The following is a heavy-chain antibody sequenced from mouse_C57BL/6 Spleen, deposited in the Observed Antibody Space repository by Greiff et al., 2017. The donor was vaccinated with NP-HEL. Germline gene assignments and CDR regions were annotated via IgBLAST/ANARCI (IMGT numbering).Heavy chain of an antibody. CDR2: ISSGSSTI. CDR3: ARDWDAGYYFDY. Sequence: EVKVVESGGGLVKPGGSLKLSCAASGFTFSDYGMHWVRQAPEKGLEWVAYISSGSSTIYYADTVKGRFTISRDNAKNTLFLQMTSLRSEDTAMYYCARDWDAGYYFDYWGQGTTLTVSS. CDR1: GFTFSDYG. V-gene: IGHV5-17*01. J-gene: IGHJ2*01. D-gene: IGHD4-1*01.